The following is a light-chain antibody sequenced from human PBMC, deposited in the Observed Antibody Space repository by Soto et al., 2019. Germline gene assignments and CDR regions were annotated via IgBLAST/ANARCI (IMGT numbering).Light chain of an antibody. V-gene: IGLV2-14*03. J-gene: IGLJ3*02. CDR1: SSDVGASRY. CDR3: SSYTTISTLV. Sequence: QSALTQPASVSGSPGQSITISCTGTSSDVGASRYVSWYQQHPGNAPKLILYDVSSRPSGVSDRFSGSKSGNTASLTISGRQAEDEADYYCSSYTTISTLVFGGGTQLTVL. CDR2: DVS.